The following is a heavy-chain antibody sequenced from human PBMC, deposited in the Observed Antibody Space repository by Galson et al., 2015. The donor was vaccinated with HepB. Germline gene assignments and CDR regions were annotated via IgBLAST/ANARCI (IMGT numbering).Heavy chain of an antibody. CDR2: IDPSDSYT. J-gene: IGHJ6*02. D-gene: IGHD3-22*01. CDR1: GYSLTTYW. Sequence: QSGAEVKKPGESLRISCKGSGYSLTTYWISWVRQMPGKGLEWMGRIDPSDSYTNYSPSFQGHVTISADKSISTAYLQWSSLKTTDTAMYYWACMYYYDSSGYSTYYYYGMDVWGQGTTVPVSS. V-gene: IGHV5-10-1*01. CDR3: ACMYYYDSSGYSTYYYYGMDV.